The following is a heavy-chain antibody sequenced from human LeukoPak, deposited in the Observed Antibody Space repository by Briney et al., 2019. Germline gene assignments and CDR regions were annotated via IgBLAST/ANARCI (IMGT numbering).Heavy chain of an antibody. CDR3: VIVRGYFDSSGSDY. Sequence: GGSLRLSCSASGFTFSSYTIHWVRQAPGKGLEFVSAITNNGGNTYYADSVKGRFTISRDNSKNTVYLQMSSLRAGDTAVYYCVIVRGYFDSSGSDYWGQGTLVTVSS. CDR1: GFTFSSYT. D-gene: IGHD3-9*01. CDR2: ITNNGGNT. V-gene: IGHV3-64D*06. J-gene: IGHJ4*02.